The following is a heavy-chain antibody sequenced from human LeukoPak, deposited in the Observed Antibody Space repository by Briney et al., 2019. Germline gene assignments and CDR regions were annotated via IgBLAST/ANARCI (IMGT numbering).Heavy chain of an antibody. D-gene: IGHD3-16*02. CDR3: ASQRFNPYYDYVWGSYRYYYYFDY. CDR1: GGSFSGYY. CDR2: INHSGST. J-gene: IGHJ4*02. V-gene: IGHV4-34*01. Sequence: SETLSLTCAVYGGSFSGYYWSWIRQPPGKGLEWIGEINHSGSTNYNPSLKSRVTISVDTPKNQFSLKLSSVTAADTAVYYCASQRFNPYYDYVWGSYRYYYYFDYWGQGTLVTVSS.